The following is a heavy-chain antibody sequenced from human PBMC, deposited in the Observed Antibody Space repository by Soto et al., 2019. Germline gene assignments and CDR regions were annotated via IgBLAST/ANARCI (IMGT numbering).Heavy chain of an antibody. D-gene: IGHD6-19*01. CDR1: GFTFDDYA. Sequence: EVQLVESGGGLVQPGRSLRLSCAASGFTFDDYAMHWVRQAPGKGLEWVSGISWNSGSIGYADSVKGRFTISRDNAKNSLYLQMNSLRAEDTALYYCAKDRSTLSGWLDYWGQGTLVTVSS. CDR2: ISWNSGSI. J-gene: IGHJ4*02. V-gene: IGHV3-9*01. CDR3: AKDRSTLSGWLDY.